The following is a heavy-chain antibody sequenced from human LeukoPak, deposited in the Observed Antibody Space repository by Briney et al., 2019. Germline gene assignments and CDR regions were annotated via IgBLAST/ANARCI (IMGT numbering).Heavy chain of an antibody. Sequence: GGSLRLSCAASGFTVSSNEMSWVRQAPGKGLEWVSSISGGSTYYADSRKGRFTISRDNSKNTLHLQMNSLRAEDTAVYYCARDAHDLLSGYMWGQGTLVTVSS. CDR2: ISGGST. V-gene: IGHV3-38-3*01. D-gene: IGHD3-3*01. J-gene: IGHJ4*02. CDR3: ARDAHDLLSGYM. CDR1: GFTVSSNE.